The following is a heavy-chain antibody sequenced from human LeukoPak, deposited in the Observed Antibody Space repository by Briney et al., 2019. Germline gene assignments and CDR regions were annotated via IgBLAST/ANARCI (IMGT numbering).Heavy chain of an antibody. CDR1: GFSFGTYV. CDR2: ITNSGDRT. D-gene: IGHD2-15*01. CDR3: AKRYCSGGYCYWGYAFDY. Sequence: GGSLRLSCAASGFSFGTYVMSWVRQAPGKGLGWVSTITNSGDRTYYADSVQGRFTISRDNSKNTLYLQMSGLRAEDTAVYYCAKRYCSGGYCYWGYAFDYWGQGTLVTVSS. V-gene: IGHV3-23*01. J-gene: IGHJ4*02.